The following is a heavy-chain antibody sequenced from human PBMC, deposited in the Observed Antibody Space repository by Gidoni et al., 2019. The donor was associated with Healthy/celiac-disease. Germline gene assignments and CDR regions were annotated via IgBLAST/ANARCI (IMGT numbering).Heavy chain of an antibody. D-gene: IGHD2-21*01. CDR2: IRYDGSNK. Sequence: QVQLVESGGGVVQPGGSRRLSCAASGFTFTGYGMHWVRQAPGKGLEWVAFIRYDGSNKYYADSVKGRFTISRDNSKNTLYLQMNSLRGEDTAVYYCAKDSIYYYYYYYMDVWGKGTTVTVSS. V-gene: IGHV3-30*02. CDR3: AKDSIYYYYYYYMDV. J-gene: IGHJ6*03. CDR1: GFTFTGYG.